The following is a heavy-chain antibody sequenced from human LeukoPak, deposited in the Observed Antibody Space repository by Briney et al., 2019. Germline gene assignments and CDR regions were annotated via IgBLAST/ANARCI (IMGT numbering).Heavy chain of an antibody. Sequence: ASVKVSCKASGYTFTNYAMNWVRQTPGQGLEWMGWIHPSTGNPTYAQGFTGRFVFSLDTSVSTTYLQISSLKAEDTAVYYCARAFQSLGGLSLPDYWGQGTLVTVSS. CDR3: ARAFQSLGGLSLPDY. J-gene: IGHJ4*02. CDR1: GYTFTNYA. D-gene: IGHD3-16*02. CDR2: IHPSTGNP. V-gene: IGHV7-4-1*02.